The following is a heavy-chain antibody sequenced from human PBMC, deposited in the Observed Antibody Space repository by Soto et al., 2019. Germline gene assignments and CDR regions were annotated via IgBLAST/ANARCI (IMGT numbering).Heavy chain of an antibody. Sequence: ASVKVSCKASGYTFTSYGISWVRQAPGQGLEWMGWISAYNGNTNYAQKLQGRVTMTTDTSTSTAYMELRSLRSDDTAVYYCARLAYCGGDCYFFDYWGQGTLVTVSS. CDR2: ISAYNGNT. V-gene: IGHV1-18*01. CDR1: GYTFTSYG. D-gene: IGHD2-21*02. J-gene: IGHJ4*02. CDR3: ARLAYCGGDCYFFDY.